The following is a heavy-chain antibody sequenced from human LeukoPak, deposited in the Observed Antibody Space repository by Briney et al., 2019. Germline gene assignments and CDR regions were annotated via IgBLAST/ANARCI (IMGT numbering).Heavy chain of an antibody. CDR2: INHSGST. CDR1: GGSFSGYY. J-gene: IGHJ6*03. Sequence: SETLSLTCAVYGGSFSGYYWSWIRQPPGKGLEWIGEINHSGSTNYNPSLKSRVTISVDTSRNQFSLKLSSVTAADTAVYYCASDPSNYYYMDVWGKGTTVTVSS. V-gene: IGHV4-34*01. CDR3: ASDPSNYYYMDV.